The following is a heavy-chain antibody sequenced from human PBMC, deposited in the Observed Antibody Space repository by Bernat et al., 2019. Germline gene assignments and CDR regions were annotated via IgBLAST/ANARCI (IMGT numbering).Heavy chain of an antibody. D-gene: IGHD4-17*01. V-gene: IGHV4-39*01. CDR2: IYYSGST. J-gene: IGHJ1*01. Sequence: QLQLQESGPGLVKPSETLSLTCTVSGGSISSSSYYWGWIRQPPGKGLEWIGSIYYSGSTYYNPSLKSRVTISVDTSKNHFSLKLSSVTAADTAVYYCARQHYVVYVMQYFQHWGQGTLVTVSS. CDR1: GGSISSSSYY. CDR3: ARQHYVVYVMQYFQH.